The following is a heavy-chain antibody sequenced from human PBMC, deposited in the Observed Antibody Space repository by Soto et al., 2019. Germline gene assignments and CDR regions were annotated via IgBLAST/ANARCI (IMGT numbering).Heavy chain of an antibody. V-gene: IGHV4-59*11. J-gene: IGHJ5*02. CDR2: IYYSGAT. D-gene: IGHD1-26*01. CDR1: GDSITSHY. CDR3: TRDRGVGANL. Sequence: QVQLQESGPGLVKPSETLSLTCTVSGDSITSHYWSWVRQPPGKGLEWIGYIYYSGATNYNPSLKSRVTISLGTSTNHFSLKLNSVTTADTAVYYCTRDRGVGANLWGQGTLVTVSS.